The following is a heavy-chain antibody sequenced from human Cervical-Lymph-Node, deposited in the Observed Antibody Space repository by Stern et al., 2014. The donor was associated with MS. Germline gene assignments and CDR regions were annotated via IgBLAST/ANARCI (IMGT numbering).Heavy chain of an antibody. J-gene: IGHJ6*02. V-gene: IGHV1-2*02. Sequence: QVQLVQSGAEVKKPGASVKVSCKTSGYIFTGYYIHWVRQAPGQGREWMAWINPNTGGNKYSQKFQGRVTMSRDTSISTAYVELSSLTSDDTAVYYCARDQRGITIFGVVTDYYYLGMDVWGQGTTVTVSS. D-gene: IGHD3-3*01. CDR2: INPNTGGN. CDR3: ARDQRGITIFGVVTDYYYLGMDV. CDR1: GYIFTGYY.